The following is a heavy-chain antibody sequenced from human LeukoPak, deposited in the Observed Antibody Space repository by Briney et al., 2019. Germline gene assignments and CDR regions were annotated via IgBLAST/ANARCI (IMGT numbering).Heavy chain of an antibody. V-gene: IGHV3-30*04. CDR2: ISYDGSNK. CDR1: GFTFSSYA. CDR3: ARAPTRGTMIVVVTVDY. D-gene: IGHD3-22*01. J-gene: IGHJ4*02. Sequence: GGSLRLSCAASGFTFSSYAMHWVRQAPGKGLEWVAVISYDGSNKYYADSVKGRFTISRDNSENTLYLQMNSLRAEDTAVYYCARAPTRGTMIVVVTVDYWGQGTLVTVSS.